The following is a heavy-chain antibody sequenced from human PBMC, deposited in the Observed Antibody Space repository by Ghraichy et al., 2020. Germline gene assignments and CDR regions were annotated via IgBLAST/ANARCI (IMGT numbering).Heavy chain of an antibody. CDR1: GFSFSTYS. CDR3: ARGVDTPMAVGMDV. D-gene: IGHD5-18*01. CDR2: TDSTSHYI. J-gene: IGHJ6*02. V-gene: IGHV3-21*01. Sequence: GGSLRLSCAASGFSFSTYSMNWVRQPPGKGLEWLSSTDSTSHYIFYADSVKGRFTISRDNAKNSLYLQMNSLTAEDTAVYYCARGVDTPMAVGMDVWGQGTTVTVSS.